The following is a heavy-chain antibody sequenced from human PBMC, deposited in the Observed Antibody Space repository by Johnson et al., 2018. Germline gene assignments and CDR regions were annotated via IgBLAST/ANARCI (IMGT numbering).Heavy chain of an antibody. CDR1: GFTVSSNY. CDR2: IYGGGST. V-gene: IGHV3-66*02. Sequence: EVQLLESGGGLVQPGGSLRLSCAASGFTVSSNYMSWVRQAPGKGLEWVSIIYGGGSTYYADSVKGRFTISRDKSKNTLVLQMNSLRAEDTAVYYCARNYGGNWGKVFDIWGQGTMVTVSS. D-gene: IGHD4-23*01. J-gene: IGHJ3*02. CDR3: ARNYGGNWGKVFDI.